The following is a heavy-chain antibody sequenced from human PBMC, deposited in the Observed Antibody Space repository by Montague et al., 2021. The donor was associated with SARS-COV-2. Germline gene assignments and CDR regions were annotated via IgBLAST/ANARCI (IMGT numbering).Heavy chain of an antibody. D-gene: IGHD3-10*01. Sequence: SETLSLTCSVFSGSIISSGYYWGWIRQPPGKELEWIGNIYYSGTTXYXXXXQXRGTISVDTSKNHLSLRLSSVTAADTAVYFCARGMIRGVTTPFDYWGQGSQVTVSS. CDR1: SGSIISSGYY. V-gene: IGHV4-39*02. CDR3: ARGMIRGVTTPFDY. J-gene: IGHJ4*02. CDR2: IYYSGTT.